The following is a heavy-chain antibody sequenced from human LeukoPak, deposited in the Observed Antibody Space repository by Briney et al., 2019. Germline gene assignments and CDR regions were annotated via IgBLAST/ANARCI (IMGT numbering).Heavy chain of an antibody. CDR2: ISYDGSNK. Sequence: GRSLRLSCAASGFTFSSYAMHWVRQAPGKGLEWVAVISYDGSNKYYADSVKGRFTISRDNSKNTLYLQMNSLRAEGTAVYYCARDLSQRGFDPWGQGTLVTVSS. J-gene: IGHJ5*02. V-gene: IGHV3-30-3*01. CDR1: GFTFSSYA. CDR3: ARDLSQRGFDP.